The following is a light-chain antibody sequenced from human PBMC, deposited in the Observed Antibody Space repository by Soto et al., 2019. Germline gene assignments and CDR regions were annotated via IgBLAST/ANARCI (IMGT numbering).Light chain of an antibody. CDR2: DVS. CDR3: GSYSSSSTLYV. V-gene: IGLV2-14*03. J-gene: IGLJ1*01. Sequence: QSALTQPASVSGSPGQSITISCTGTSSDVGGSNYVSWYQQHPGKAPKLMIYDVSNRPSGVSNRFSCSKSGNTASLTISGLPAKDEADYYCGSYSSSSTLYVFGTGTKVTVL. CDR1: SSDVGGSNY.